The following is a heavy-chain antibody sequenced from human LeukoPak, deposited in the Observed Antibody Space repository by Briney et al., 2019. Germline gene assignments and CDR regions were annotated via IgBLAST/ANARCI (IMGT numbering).Heavy chain of an antibody. D-gene: IGHD1-26*01. V-gene: IGHV3-30-3*01. J-gene: IGHJ3*02. CDR2: ISYDGSNK. CDR1: GFTFSSYA. CDR3: ARGRWERLYDAFDI. Sequence: GGSLRLSCAASGFTFSSYAMHWVRQAPGKGLEWVAVISYDGSNKYHADSVKGRFTISRDNSKNTLYLQMNSLRAEDTAVYYCARGRWERLYDAFDIWGQGTMVTVSS.